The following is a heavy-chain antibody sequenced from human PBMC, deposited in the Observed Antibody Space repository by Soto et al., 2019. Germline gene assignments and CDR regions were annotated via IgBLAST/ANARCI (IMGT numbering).Heavy chain of an antibody. CDR1: GYSFISYG. CDR2: TSPNNGDT. CDR3: ARASYTLESFSS. V-gene: IGHV1-8*02. J-gene: IGHJ5*02. D-gene: IGHD3-3*01. Sequence: ASVKVSCKASGYSFISYGISWVRQAPAQGLEWMGWTSPNNGDTDHAQKLQGRVTMTRNSSINTAYMELSSLRSEDTAVYFCARASYTLESFSSWGQGTLVTVSS.